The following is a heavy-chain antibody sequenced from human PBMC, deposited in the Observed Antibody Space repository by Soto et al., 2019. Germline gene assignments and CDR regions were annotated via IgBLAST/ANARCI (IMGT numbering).Heavy chain of an antibody. D-gene: IGHD3-10*01. CDR2: IIPILGIA. CDR3: ARFRGSYGMDV. V-gene: IGHV1-69*02. Sequence: QVQLVQSGAEVKKPGSSVKVSCKDSGGTFSSYTISWVRQAPGQGIEWMGRIIPILGIANYAQKFQGRVTITADKSTSTAYMELSSLRSEDTAVYYCARFRGSYGMDVWGPGTTGTVSS. J-gene: IGHJ6*02. CDR1: GGTFSSYT.